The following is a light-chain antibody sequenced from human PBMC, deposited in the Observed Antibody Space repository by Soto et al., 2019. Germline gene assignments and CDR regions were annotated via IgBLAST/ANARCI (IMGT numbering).Light chain of an antibody. J-gene: IGKJ1*01. CDR1: QSVRSSY. CDR2: DAS. Sequence: EIVLTQSPATLSLSPGERATLSCGASQSVRSSYLAWYQRKPGLAPRLLIYDASSRATGIPDRFSGSGSGTDFTLTISRLEPEDFATYYCQHYNSYSEAFGQGTKVDIK. V-gene: IGKV3D-20*01. CDR3: QHYNSYSEA.